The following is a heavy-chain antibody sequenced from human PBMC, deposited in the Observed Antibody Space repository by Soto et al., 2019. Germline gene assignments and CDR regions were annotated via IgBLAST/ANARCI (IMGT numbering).Heavy chain of an antibody. J-gene: IGHJ6*02. CDR2: ISYDGSNK. CDR1: GFTFSSYG. Sequence: GGSLRLSCAASGFTFSSYGMHWVRQAPGKGLEWVAVISYDGSNKYYADSVKGRFTISRDNSKNTLYLQMNSLRAEDTAVYYCAKDPAIVGATSQGRGYYYYGMDVWGQGTTVTVSS. V-gene: IGHV3-30*18. D-gene: IGHD1-26*01. CDR3: AKDPAIVGATSQGRGYYYYGMDV.